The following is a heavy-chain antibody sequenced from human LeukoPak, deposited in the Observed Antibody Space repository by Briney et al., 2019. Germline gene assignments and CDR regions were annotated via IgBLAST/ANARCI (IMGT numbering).Heavy chain of an antibody. CDR1: GFTFSRYW. D-gene: IGHD3-9*01. Sequence: PGGSLRLSCAASGFTFSRYWMSWVRQAPGKGLEWVANINQDGSEKYYVDSVKGRFTISRDSAKKSLYLQMNSLRAEDTAVYYCAKDRVLRYFDWLFDLDYWGQGTLVTVSS. CDR2: INQDGSEK. CDR3: AKDRVLRYFDWLFDLDY. V-gene: IGHV3-7*01. J-gene: IGHJ4*02.